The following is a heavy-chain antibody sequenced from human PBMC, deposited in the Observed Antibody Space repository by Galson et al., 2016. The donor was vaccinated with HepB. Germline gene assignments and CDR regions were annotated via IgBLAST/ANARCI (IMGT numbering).Heavy chain of an antibody. V-gene: IGHV3-53*01. CDR3: AVRYSSIWYFQH. CDR1: GFIVSSND. CDR2: LYSGGST. Sequence: SLRLSCAASGFIVSSNDMSWVRQAPGKGLEWVSVLYSGGSTYYADSEKGRFTISRDNSKNTLYLQMNSLGAEDTAIYYCAVRYSSIWYFQHWGRGTLVSVSS. D-gene: IGHD6-13*01. J-gene: IGHJ1*01.